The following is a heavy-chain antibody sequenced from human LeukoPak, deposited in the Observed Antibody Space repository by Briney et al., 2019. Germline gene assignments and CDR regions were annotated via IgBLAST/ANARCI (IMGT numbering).Heavy chain of an antibody. Sequence: GGSLRLSCAASGFTFDDYAMHWVRQAPGKGLEWVSGISWNSGSIGYADSVKGRFTISRDNAKNSLYLQMNSLRAEDTAVYYCARDPPGDYYDSSGYSLTFDYWGQGTLVTVSS. D-gene: IGHD3-22*01. CDR1: GFTFDDYA. J-gene: IGHJ4*02. CDR2: ISWNSGSI. CDR3: ARDPPGDYYDSSGYSLTFDY. V-gene: IGHV3-9*01.